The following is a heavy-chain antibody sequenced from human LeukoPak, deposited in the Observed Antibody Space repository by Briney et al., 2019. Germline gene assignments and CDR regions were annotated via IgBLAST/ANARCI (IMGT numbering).Heavy chain of an antibody. D-gene: IGHD2-15*01. V-gene: IGHV1-2*02. CDR1: GYTFNEYF. Sequence: GASVKVSCRASGYTFNEYFLHWLRQAPGQGPEWMGWINPDSGGTNYAQKFQGRVTMTRDASISTAYMELSRLRSDDTAVYYCAREGGGHCSGGRCYGVDNWGQGALVTVSS. CDR2: INPDSGGT. CDR3: AREGGGHCSGGRCYGVDN. J-gene: IGHJ4*02.